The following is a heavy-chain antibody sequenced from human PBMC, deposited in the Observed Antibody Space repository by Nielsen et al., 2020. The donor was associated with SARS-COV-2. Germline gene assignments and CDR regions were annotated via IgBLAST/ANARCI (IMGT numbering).Heavy chain of an antibody. J-gene: IGHJ5*02. CDR2: ISWNSGSI. D-gene: IGHD1-26*01. CDR3: AKDMSGSYATRSGWFDP. CDR1: GFTFDDYA. Sequence: GGSLRLSCAASGFTFDDYAMHWVRQAPGKGLEWVSGISWNSGSIGYADSVKGRFTISRDNAKNSLYLQMNSLRAEDTALYYCAKDMSGSYATRSGWFDPWGQGTLVTVSS. V-gene: IGHV3-9*01.